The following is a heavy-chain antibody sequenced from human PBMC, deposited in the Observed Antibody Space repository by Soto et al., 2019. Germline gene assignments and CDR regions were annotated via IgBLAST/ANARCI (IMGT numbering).Heavy chain of an antibody. D-gene: IGHD6-6*01. J-gene: IGHJ5*02. V-gene: IGHV4-59*01. CDR3: ARCIAARPLGVWFDP. CDR2: IYYSGSP. Sequence: PSETLSLTCTVSGGSISSYYWSWIRQPPGKGPEWIGYIYYSGSPNYNPPLKSRVTISVDTSKNQFSLKLSSVPAADTAVYYCARCIAARPLGVWFDPWGQGTLVTVSS. CDR1: GGSISSYY.